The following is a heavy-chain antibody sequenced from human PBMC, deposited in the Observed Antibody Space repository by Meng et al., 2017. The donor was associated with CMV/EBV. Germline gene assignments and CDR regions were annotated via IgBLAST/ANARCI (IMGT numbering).Heavy chain of an antibody. J-gene: IGHJ4*02. D-gene: IGHD5-18*01. CDR1: GFTFRNYG. V-gene: IGHV3-30*18. CDR2: IAYDGNNK. Sequence: CAASGFTFRNYGMHWGRQAPGKGLECVALIAYDGNNKKYADSVKGRFTISRDNSKNTLYLQMNSLGAEDTAVYYCAKTTEYSYGYFDYWGQGTLVTVSS. CDR3: AKTTEYSYGYFDY.